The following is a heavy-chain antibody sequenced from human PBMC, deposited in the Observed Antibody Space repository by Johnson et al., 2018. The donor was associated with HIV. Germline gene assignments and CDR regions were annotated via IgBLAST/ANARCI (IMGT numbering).Heavy chain of an antibody. V-gene: IGHV3-20*04. D-gene: IGHD3-22*01. CDR3: ARVIRAYDSSGYAGDAFDI. Sequence: VQLVESGGGLVQPGGSLRLSCAASGFNLDDYGMSWVRQAPGKGLEWVSGVHWNADTTSYAGSVKGRFTISRDTAKKSLYLQMNSLRVEDTALYYCARVIRAYDSSGYAGDAFDIWGQGTMVTASS. J-gene: IGHJ3*02. CDR1: GFNLDDYG. CDR2: VHWNADTT.